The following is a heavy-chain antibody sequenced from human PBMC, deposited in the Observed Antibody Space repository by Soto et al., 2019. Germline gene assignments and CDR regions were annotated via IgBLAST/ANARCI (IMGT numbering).Heavy chain of an antibody. V-gene: IGHV3-23*01. CDR3: VKAGSTIFGVVPPLPFDY. D-gene: IGHD3-3*01. Sequence: EVQLLESGGGLVQPGGSLRLSCAASGFTVNNHAMHWVRQAPGEGLEWVSGFAGDFINTRYADSVRGRFTISRDTSKNTLYLQMNSLRAEDTAVYYCVKAGSTIFGVVPPLPFDYWGQGTLVTVSS. CDR1: GFTVNNHA. J-gene: IGHJ4*02. CDR2: FAGDFINT.